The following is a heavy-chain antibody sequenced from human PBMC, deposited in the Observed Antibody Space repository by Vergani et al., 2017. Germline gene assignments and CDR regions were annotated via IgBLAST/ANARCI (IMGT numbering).Heavy chain of an antibody. CDR2: ISGSVGST. D-gene: IGHD2-2*01. Sequence: EVQLLESGGGLVQPGGSLRLSCAASGFTFSSYAMSWVRQAPGKGLEWVSAISGSVGSTYYADSVKGRFTISRDNSKNTLYLQMNSLRAEDTAVYYCAKDRPTNLYCSSTSCPRRIAVAGPFDYWGQGTLVTVSS. CDR1: GFTFSSYA. J-gene: IGHJ4*02. CDR3: AKDRPTNLYCSSTSCPRRIAVAGPFDY. V-gene: IGHV3-23*01.